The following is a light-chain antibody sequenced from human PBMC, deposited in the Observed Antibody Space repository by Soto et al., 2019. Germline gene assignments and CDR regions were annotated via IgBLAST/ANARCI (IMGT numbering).Light chain of an antibody. CDR3: QQYGSLIT. CDR2: GAS. CDR1: QSVSNNY. V-gene: IGKV3-20*01. Sequence: EIVTAPVPTTPSGSSRGKPTHSCRASQSVSNNYLAWYQQKPGQAPRLLIYGASSRATGIPDRFSGSGSGTDFTLTISRLEPEDFAVYYCQQYGSLITFGQGTRLEIK. J-gene: IGKJ5*01.